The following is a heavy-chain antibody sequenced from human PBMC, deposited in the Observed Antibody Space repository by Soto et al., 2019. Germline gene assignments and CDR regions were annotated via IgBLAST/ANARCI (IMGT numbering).Heavy chain of an antibody. Sequence: SCKASGYTFTSYYMHWIRQPPGKGLEWIGYIYYSGSTNYNPSLKSRVTISVDTSKNQFSLKLSSVTAADTAVYYCARGTDFWSGAFFDYWGQGTLVTVSS. V-gene: IGHV4-59*01. CDR2: IYYSGST. CDR1: GYTFTSYY. CDR3: ARGTDFWSGAFFDY. D-gene: IGHD3-3*01. J-gene: IGHJ4*02.